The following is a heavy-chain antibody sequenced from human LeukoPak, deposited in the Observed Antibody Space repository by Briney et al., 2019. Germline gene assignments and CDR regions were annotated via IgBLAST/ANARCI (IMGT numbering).Heavy chain of an antibody. J-gene: IGHJ1*01. Sequence: PGGSLRLSCAASGFTVSSNHMSWVRQAPGKGLEWVSIIYSGDTTYYADSVKGRFTISRDNSKNTLYLQMNSLRAEDTAVYYCTTDRYYDNSELQFQHWGQGTLVTVSS. V-gene: IGHV3-53*05. CDR1: GFTVSSNH. CDR3: TTDRYYDNSELQFQH. D-gene: IGHD3-22*01. CDR2: IYSGDTT.